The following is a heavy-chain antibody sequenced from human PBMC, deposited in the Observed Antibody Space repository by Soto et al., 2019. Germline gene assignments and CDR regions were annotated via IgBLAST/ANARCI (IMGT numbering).Heavy chain of an antibody. D-gene: IGHD3-3*01. CDR1: GGSISSYY. CDR3: ARESARITIFGVVTYMSNWFDP. J-gene: IGHJ5*02. CDR2: IYTSGST. V-gene: IGHV4-4*07. Sequence: QVQLQESGPGLVKPSETLSLTCTVSGGSISSYYWSWIRQPAGKGLEWIGRIYTSGSTNYNPSLKSRVTMSVDTSKNQFSLKLSSVTAADTAVYYCARESARITIFGVVTYMSNWFDPWGQGTMVTVSS.